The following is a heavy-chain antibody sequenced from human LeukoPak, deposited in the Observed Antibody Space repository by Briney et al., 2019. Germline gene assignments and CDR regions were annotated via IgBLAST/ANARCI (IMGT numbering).Heavy chain of an antibody. Sequence: SGGSLRLSCAASGFTFSSYSMNWVRQAPGKGLEWVSYISSSSSTIYYADSVKGRFTISRDNAKNTLYLQMNSLRAEDTAVYYCARLPTWFGELSSYYFDYWGQGTLVTVSS. CDR2: ISSSSSTI. D-gene: IGHD3-10*01. CDR1: GFTFSSYS. V-gene: IGHV3-48*04. J-gene: IGHJ4*02. CDR3: ARLPTWFGELSSYYFDY.